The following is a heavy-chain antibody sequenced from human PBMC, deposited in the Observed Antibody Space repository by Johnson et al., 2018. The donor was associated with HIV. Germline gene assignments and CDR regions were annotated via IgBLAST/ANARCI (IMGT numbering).Heavy chain of an antibody. D-gene: IGHD6-19*01. Sequence: QVQLVESRGVLVQPGGSLRLSCAASGFTFSSYGMHWVRQAPGKGLEWVAFIRYDGSNKYYADSVKGRFPIARDNSKNTQYLQMNRLRAEDTAVYYCASGGWLDGAFDIWGQGTMVTVSS. CDR2: IRYDGSNK. CDR1: GFTFSSYG. CDR3: ASGGWLDGAFDI. V-gene: IGHV3-30*02. J-gene: IGHJ3*02.